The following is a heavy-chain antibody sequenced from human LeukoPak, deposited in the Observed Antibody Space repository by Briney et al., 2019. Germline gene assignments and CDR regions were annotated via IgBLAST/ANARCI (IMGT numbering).Heavy chain of an antibody. V-gene: IGHV3-21*01. D-gene: IGHD1-26*01. CDR1: GFTFSSYS. CDR3: ARGDSGSWSFPGNAFDI. Sequence: PGGSLRLSCAASGFTFSSYSMNWVRQAPGKGLEWVSSFSSSSSYIYYADSVKGRFTISRDNAKNSLYLQMNSLRAEDTAVYYCARGDSGSWSFPGNAFDIWGQGTMVTVSS. J-gene: IGHJ3*02. CDR2: FSSSSSYI.